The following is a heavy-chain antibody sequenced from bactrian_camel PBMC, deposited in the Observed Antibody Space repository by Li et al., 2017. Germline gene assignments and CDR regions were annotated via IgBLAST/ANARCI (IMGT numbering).Heavy chain of an antibody. CDR2: ISIGSANM. J-gene: IGHJ6*01. CDR1: GFTFNAAD. V-gene: IGHV3S40*01. Sequence: QLVESGGGLVQPGGSLRLSCAASGFTFNAADMSWVRQAPGKALEWISTISIGSANMYYTNSVKGRFTISRDNAKNTLYLQSNSLQTEDTAMYYCAAARQPRIRFPELPRVLADFAYWGQGTQVTVS. D-gene: IGHD2*01. CDR3: AAARQPRIRFPELPRVLADFAY.